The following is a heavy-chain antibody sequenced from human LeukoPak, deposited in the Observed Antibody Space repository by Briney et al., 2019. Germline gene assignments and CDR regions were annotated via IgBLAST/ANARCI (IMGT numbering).Heavy chain of an antibody. CDR2: INPNSGST. CDR3: ARVTPGFGYYFDY. V-gene: IGHV1-2*02. Sequence: GASVKVSCKASGYTFTGYYMHWVRQAPGQGLEWMGWINPNSGSTNYAQKFQGRVTMTRDTSISTAYMELSRLRSDDTAVYYCARVTPGFGYYFDYWGQGTLVTVSS. CDR1: GYTFTGYY. J-gene: IGHJ4*02. D-gene: IGHD3-10*01.